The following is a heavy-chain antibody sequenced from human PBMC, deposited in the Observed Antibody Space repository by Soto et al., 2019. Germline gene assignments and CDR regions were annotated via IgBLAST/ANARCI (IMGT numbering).Heavy chain of an antibody. V-gene: IGHV1-3*05. J-gene: IGHJ4*02. CDR3: ARAWVGVTAPDY. D-gene: IGHD2-21*02. CDR1: GYTFTSYA. CDR2: INAGNGNT. Sequence: QVQLVQSGAEEKKPGASVKVSCKASGYTFTSYAMHWVRQAPGQRLEWMGWINAGNGNTKYSQKFQSRVTSTRDTSASTAYMELSSLRSEDTAVYYCARAWVGVTAPDYWGQGTLVTVSS.